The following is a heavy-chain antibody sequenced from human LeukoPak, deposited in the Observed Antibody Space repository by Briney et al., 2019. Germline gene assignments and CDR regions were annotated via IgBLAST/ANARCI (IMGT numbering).Heavy chain of an antibody. V-gene: IGHV1-18*01. CDR3: ARVGASYDGLIDY. D-gene: IGHD1-26*01. Sequence: ASVKVSCKASGYTFINTAIGWVRQAPGQGLEWMGWISPYNGYTKYAESLQGRVNMTTDTSTSTAYMELRSLRSDDTAMYYCARVGASYDGLIDYWGQGTRVTVSS. J-gene: IGHJ4*02. CDR2: ISPYNGYT. CDR1: GYTFINTA.